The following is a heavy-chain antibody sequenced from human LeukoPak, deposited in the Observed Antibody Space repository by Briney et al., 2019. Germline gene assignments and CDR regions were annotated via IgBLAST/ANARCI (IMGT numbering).Heavy chain of an antibody. CDR1: GFTFSSYG. V-gene: IGHV3-30*18. CDR3: AEAPHFDWLLQDY. CDR2: ISYDGSNK. Sequence: GGSLRLSCAASGFTFSSYGMHWVRQAPGKGLEWVALISYDGSNKYYADSVKGRFTISRDNSKNTLYLQMNSLRAEDTAVYYCAEAPHFDWLLQDYWGQGTLVTVSS. J-gene: IGHJ4*02. D-gene: IGHD3-9*01.